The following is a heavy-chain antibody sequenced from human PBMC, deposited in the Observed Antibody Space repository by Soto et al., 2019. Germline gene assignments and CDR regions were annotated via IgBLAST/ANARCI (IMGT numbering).Heavy chain of an antibody. V-gene: IGHV1-46*01. CDR3: ARDRQMATIKYYYYGMDV. Sequence: ASVNVSCKASGYTFTSYYMHWVRQAPGQGLEWMGIINPSGGSTSYAQKFQGRVTMTRDTSTSTVYMELSSLRSEDTAVYYCARDRQMATIKYYYYGMDVWGQGTTVTVSS. J-gene: IGHJ6*02. D-gene: IGHD5-12*01. CDR2: INPSGGST. CDR1: GYTFTSYY.